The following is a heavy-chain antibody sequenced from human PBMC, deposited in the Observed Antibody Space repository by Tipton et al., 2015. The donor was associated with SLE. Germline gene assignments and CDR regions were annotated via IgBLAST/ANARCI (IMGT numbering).Heavy chain of an antibody. V-gene: IGHV1-46*01. D-gene: IGHD2/OR15-2a*01. CDR3: ARDVHSYCTTTPCPASHWFDP. CDR1: GYTFTTYH. Sequence: QLVQSGAEVKKPGASVKVSCKASGYTFTTYHIHWVRQAPGQGLEWMGVIDPSAGSAAYAQNLQGRVTMTRDTSTSTIYMELSSLRSEDTAVYFCARDVHSYCTTTPCPASHWFDPWGQGTLVTVSS. CDR2: IDPSAGSA. J-gene: IGHJ5*02.